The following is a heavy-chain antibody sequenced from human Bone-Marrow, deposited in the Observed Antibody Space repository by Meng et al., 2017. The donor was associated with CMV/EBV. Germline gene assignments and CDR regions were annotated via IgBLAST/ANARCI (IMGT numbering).Heavy chain of an antibody. Sequence: SVKVSCKASGGTFSSYTISWVRQAPGQGLEWMGRIIPILGIANYAQKFQGRVTITADKSTSTAYMELSSLRSEDTAVYYCARDGPFRDYYYGMDVWGQGTTVTVYS. CDR1: GGTFSSYT. CDR2: IIPILGIA. CDR3: ARDGPFRDYYYGMDV. J-gene: IGHJ6*02. V-gene: IGHV1-69*04.